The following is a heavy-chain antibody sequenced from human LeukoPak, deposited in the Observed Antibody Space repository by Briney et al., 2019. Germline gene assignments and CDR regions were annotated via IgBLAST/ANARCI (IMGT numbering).Heavy chain of an antibody. CDR2: IYSGRFT. CDR3: ARGGYGDYRGLGYFDY. Sequence: GGSLRLSCAVSGFTVSSSYMSWVRQAPGKGLEWVSVIYSGRFTYYADSVKGRFTISRDNSENTLYLQMNSLRVEDTAAYYCARGGYGDYRGLGYFDYWGPGTLVTVSS. V-gene: IGHV3-53*01. J-gene: IGHJ4*02. D-gene: IGHD4-17*01. CDR1: GFTVSSSY.